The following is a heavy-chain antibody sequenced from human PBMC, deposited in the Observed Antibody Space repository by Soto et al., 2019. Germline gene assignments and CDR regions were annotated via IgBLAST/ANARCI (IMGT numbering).Heavy chain of an antibody. J-gene: IGHJ5*02. V-gene: IGHV1-18*04. CDR2: ISAYNGNT. CDR3: ARVVGTMIVVVITNNWFDP. D-gene: IGHD3-22*01. Sequence: ASVKVSCKASGYTFTSYGISWVRQAPGQGLEWMGWISAYNGNTNYAQKLQGRVTITTDTSTSTAYMELRSLRSDDTAVYYCARVVGTMIVVVITNNWFDPWGQGTLVTVSS. CDR1: GYTFTSYG.